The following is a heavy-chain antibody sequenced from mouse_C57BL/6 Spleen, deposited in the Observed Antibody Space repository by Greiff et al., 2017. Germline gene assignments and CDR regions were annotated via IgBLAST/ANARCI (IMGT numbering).Heavy chain of an antibody. CDR3: ARLGYYDYEFDY. J-gene: IGHJ2*01. V-gene: IGHV1-26*01. D-gene: IGHD2-4*01. CDR2: INPNNGGT. Sequence: EVQLQQSGPELVKPGASVKISCKASGYTFTDYYMNWVKQSHGKSLEWIGDINPNNGGTSYNQKFKGKATLTVDKSSSTAYMELRSLTSDDSAVYYCARLGYYDYEFDYWGQGTTLTVSS. CDR1: GYTFTDYY.